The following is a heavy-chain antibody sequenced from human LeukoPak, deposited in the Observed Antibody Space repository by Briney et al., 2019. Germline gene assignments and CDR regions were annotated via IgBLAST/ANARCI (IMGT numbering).Heavy chain of an antibody. CDR2: IYYSGST. Sequence: SETLSLTCTVSGGSISSNSYYWGWIRQPPGKGLEWIGSIYYSGSTYYNPSLKSRVTISVDTSKNQFSLKLSSVTAADTAVYYCARRSIWFGSTSHYYYYMDVWGKGTTVTVSS. CDR3: ARRSIWFGSTSHYYYYMDV. V-gene: IGHV4-39*07. D-gene: IGHD3-10*01. J-gene: IGHJ6*03. CDR1: GGSISSNSYY.